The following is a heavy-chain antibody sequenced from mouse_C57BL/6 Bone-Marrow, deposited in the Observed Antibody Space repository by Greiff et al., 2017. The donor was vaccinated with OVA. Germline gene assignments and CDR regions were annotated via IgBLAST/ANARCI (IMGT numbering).Heavy chain of an antibody. CDR1: GFTFSSYG. Sequence: VQLLQSGAGLVKPGGSLKLSCAASGFTFSSYGMTWVRQSPEQRLEWVGNISHGGGNTYYQDNVKCQFTLTRDKAKNNLYLQMSLLKSEDSALYYCARATYSNADLFAYWGQGTPLTVSS. CDR2: ISHGGGNT. V-gene: IGHV5-4*01. CDR3: ARATYSNADLFAY. D-gene: IGHD1-1*01. J-gene: IGHJ2*01.